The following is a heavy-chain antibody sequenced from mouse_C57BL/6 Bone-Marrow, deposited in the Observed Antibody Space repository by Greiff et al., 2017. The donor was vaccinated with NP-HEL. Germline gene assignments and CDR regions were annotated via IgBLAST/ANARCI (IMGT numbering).Heavy chain of an antibody. J-gene: IGHJ1*03. V-gene: IGHV5-2*03. CDR2: INSDGGST. CDR1: EYEFPSHD. D-gene: IGHD1-1*01. CDR3: ARLRYYGSTGYFDV. Sequence: EVKLEESGGGLVQPGESLKLSCESNEYEFPSHDMSWVRKTPEKRLELVAAINSDGGSTYYPDTMERRFIISRDNTKKTLYLQMSSLRSEDTALYYCARLRYYGSTGYFDVWGTGTTVTVSS.